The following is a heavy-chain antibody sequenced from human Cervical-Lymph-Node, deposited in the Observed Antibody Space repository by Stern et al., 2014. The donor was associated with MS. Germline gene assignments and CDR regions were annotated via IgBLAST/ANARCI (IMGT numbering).Heavy chain of an antibody. D-gene: IGHD5-24*01. CDR3: ARDSSPHDGSVFYDAFDL. J-gene: IGHJ3*01. CDR1: GFTFSSYW. Sequence: EVQLVESGGGLVQPGGSLRLSCAASGFTFSSYWMTWVRQAPGKGPERVANIRRDGSETHYVDSVKGRFTISRDNARRSLFLQISSLRAEDTAVYYCARDSSPHDGSVFYDAFDLWGHGTMVTVSS. CDR2: IRRDGSET. V-gene: IGHV3-7*03.